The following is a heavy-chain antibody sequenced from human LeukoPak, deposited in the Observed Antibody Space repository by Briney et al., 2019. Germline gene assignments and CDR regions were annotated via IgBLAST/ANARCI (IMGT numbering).Heavy chain of an antibody. CDR2: ISGSGGST. J-gene: IGHJ4*02. V-gene: IGHV3-23*01. Sequence: GGSLRLSCAASGFTFSSYAMHWVRQAPGKGLEWVSAISGSGGSTYYADSVKGRFTISRDNSKNTLYLQMNSLRAEDTAVYYCAKGRYGTTVTDYWGQGTLVTVSS. CDR1: GFTFSSYA. CDR3: AKGRYGTTVTDY. D-gene: IGHD4-11*01.